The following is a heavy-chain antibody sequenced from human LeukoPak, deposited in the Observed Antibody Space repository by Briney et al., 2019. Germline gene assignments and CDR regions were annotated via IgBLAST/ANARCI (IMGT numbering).Heavy chain of an antibody. CDR1: GFTFSSYG. CDR3: AKGGLVRLLVYFDY. D-gene: IGHD6-19*01. CDR2: ISGSGGST. Sequence: GGSLRLSCAASGFTFSSYGMSWVRQAPGKGLEWVSAISGSGGSTYYADSVKGRFTISRDNSKNTLYLQMNSLRAEDTAVYYCAKGGLVRLLVYFDYWGQGTLVTVSS. V-gene: IGHV3-23*01. J-gene: IGHJ4*02.